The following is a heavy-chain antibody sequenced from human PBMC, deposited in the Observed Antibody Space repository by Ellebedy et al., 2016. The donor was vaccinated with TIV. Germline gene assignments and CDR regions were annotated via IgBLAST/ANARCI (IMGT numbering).Heavy chain of an antibody. CDR3: ARDVPETSGGSYYFDY. J-gene: IGHJ4*02. CDR2: ISAYNGNT. D-gene: IGHD2-15*01. CDR1: GYTFTSYG. V-gene: IGHV1-18*04. Sequence: ASVKVSCKASGYTFTSYGISWVRQAPGQGLEWMGWISAYNGNTNYAQKLQGRVTMTTDTSTSTAYMELRSLRSDDTAVYYCARDVPETSGGSYYFDYWGQGTLVTVSS.